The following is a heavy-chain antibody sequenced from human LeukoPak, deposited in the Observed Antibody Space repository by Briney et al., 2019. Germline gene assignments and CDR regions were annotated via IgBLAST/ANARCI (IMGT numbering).Heavy chain of an antibody. D-gene: IGHD6-13*01. CDR3: ARGVTSSWYDY. CDR2: IYHSGST. J-gene: IGHJ4*02. V-gene: IGHV4-4*02. CDR1: SGSLSSSNS. Sequence: SQTLSLTCAVSSGSLSSSNSWSWVRPPPGKGREWIGEIYHSGSTNYNPSLKSRVTISVDKSKNQFSLKLSSVTAADTAVYYCARGVTSSWYDYWGQGTLVTVSS.